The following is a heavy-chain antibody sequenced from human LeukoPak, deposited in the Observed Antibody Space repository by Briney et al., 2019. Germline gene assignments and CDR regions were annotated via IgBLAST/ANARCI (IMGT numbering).Heavy chain of an antibody. J-gene: IGHJ4*02. V-gene: IGHV4-39*01. D-gene: IGHD6-13*01. Sequence: SETLSLTCTVSGGPISSSSYYWGWIRQPSGKGLEWIGGIYYSGSTYYNPSLKSRVTISVDTSKNQLSLKLTSVTAADTAVYYCARHGGAAGGHWGQGTLVTVSS. CDR3: ARHGGAAGGH. CDR1: GGPISSSSYY. CDR2: IYYSGST.